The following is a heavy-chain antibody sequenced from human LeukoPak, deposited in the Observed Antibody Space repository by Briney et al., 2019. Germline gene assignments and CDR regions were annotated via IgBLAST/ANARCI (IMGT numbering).Heavy chain of an antibody. CDR2: IYYSGST. D-gene: IGHD3-10*01. V-gene: IGHV4-39*07. CDR1: GGSISSYY. J-gene: IGHJ4*02. Sequence: PSETLSLTCTVSGGSISSYYWGWIRQPPGKGLEWIGSIYYSGSTYYNPSLKSRVTISVDTSKNQFSLKLSSVTAADTAVYYCAGSGSYYSLDYWGQGTLVTVSS. CDR3: AGSGSYYSLDY.